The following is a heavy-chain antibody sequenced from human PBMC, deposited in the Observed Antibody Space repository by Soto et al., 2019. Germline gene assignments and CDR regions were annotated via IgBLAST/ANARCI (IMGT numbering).Heavy chain of an antibody. D-gene: IGHD4-17*01. CDR3: AKDSPLYGDDAGYFDY. J-gene: IGHJ4*02. CDR1: GFTFSSYG. Sequence: GGSLRLSCAASGFTFSSYGMHWVRQAPGKGLEWVAVISYDGSNKYYADSVKGRFTISRDNSKNTLYLQMNSLRAEDTAVYYCAKDSPLYGDDAGYFDYWGQGTLVTVSS. V-gene: IGHV3-30*18. CDR2: ISYDGSNK.